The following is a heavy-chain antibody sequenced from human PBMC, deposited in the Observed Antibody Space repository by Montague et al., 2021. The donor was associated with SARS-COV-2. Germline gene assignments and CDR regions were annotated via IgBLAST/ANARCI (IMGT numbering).Heavy chain of an antibody. J-gene: IGHJ5*02. V-gene: IGHV4-34*01. D-gene: IGHD6-13*01. CDR1: GGSFSGYY. CDR3: ARGEDSSSWYVSHNWFDP. CDR2: INHSGSA. Sequence: SETLSLTCAVYGGSFSGYYWSWIRQPPGKGLEWIGEINHSGSANYNPSLKSRVTISVDTSKNQFSLKLSSVTAADTAVYYCARGEDSSSWYVSHNWFDPWGQGTLVTVSS.